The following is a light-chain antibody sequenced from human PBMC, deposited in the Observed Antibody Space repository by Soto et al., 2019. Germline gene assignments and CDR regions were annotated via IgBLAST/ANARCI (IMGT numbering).Light chain of an antibody. CDR2: KAS. Sequence: IQMTQSPSTLSASVGDRVSITCRASQTIFSWLAWYQQKPGKAPKLVIYKASSLESGVPSRYSGSGSGTEFTLTISGLQPDDFATYYCQQYNSYPYSFGQGTNLEIK. CDR3: QQYNSYPYS. CDR1: QTIFSW. V-gene: IGKV1-5*03. J-gene: IGKJ2*03.